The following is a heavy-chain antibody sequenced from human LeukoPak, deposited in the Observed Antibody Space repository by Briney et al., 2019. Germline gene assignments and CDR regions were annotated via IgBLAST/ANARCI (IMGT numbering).Heavy chain of an antibody. CDR2: INPSGGT. J-gene: IGHJ4*02. CDR3: ARGGYDLDY. Sequence: ASVKVSCKASGYTFSIYSMHWVRQAPGQGLEWMGIINPSGGTSYAQKLQGRITMTRDTSTSTLYMELSSLTSDDTAVYYCARGGYDLDYWGQGTLVTVSS. CDR1: GYTFSIYS. D-gene: IGHD3-22*01. V-gene: IGHV1-46*01.